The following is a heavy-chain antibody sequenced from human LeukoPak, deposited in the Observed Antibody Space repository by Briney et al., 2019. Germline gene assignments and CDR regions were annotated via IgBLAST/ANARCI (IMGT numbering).Heavy chain of an antibody. CDR3: AGGGTYDI. J-gene: IGHJ3*02. V-gene: IGHV3-7*01. CDR2: LKQDGSQT. Sequence: PGESLRLSCVASGFTFSMYWMTWFRQAPGKGLEWVANLKQDGSQTNYVDSVKGRFTISRDNAKKSLYLQMNSLRGEDTAVYYCAGGGTYDIWGQGTRVTVSS. CDR1: GFTFSMYW.